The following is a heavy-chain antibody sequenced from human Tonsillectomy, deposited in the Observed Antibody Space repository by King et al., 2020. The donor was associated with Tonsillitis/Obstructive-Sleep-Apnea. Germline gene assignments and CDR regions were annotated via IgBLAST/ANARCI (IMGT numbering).Heavy chain of an antibody. J-gene: IGHJ4*02. Sequence: VQLVESGGGVVQPGRSLRLSCAASGFTFSNYGMHWVRQAPGKGLEWVAVIWYDGSKQYYTHSVWGRFTISRDNSKNTLYLQMNSLSAEDTAVYYCARVVKFCGGDCRYSGGLDYWGQGALVTVSS. CDR2: IWYDGSKQ. V-gene: IGHV3-33*01. CDR1: GFTFSNYG. D-gene: IGHD2-21*02. CDR3: ARVVKFCGGDCRYSGGLDY.